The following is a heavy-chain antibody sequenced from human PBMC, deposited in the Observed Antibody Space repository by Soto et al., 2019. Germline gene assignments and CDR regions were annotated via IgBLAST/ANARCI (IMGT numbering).Heavy chain of an antibody. CDR2: IKAGNGNT. D-gene: IGHD3-3*01. J-gene: IGHJ5*02. CDR3: ARTKLGVLEWSPRGEFVP. Sequence: ASVEVSCKASGYHFTNYAYHWLRHPHGHRFGSMGWIKAGNGNTKYSQKFQGRVAITVVTSASTAYMELSSLRSEDTAVYYCARTKLGVLEWSPRGEFVPWGQGTLVTVSS. V-gene: IGHV1-3*01. CDR1: GYHFTNYA.